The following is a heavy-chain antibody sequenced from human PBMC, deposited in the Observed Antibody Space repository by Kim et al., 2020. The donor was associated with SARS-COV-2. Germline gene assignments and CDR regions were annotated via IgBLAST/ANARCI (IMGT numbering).Heavy chain of an antibody. D-gene: IGHD1-26*01. V-gene: IGHV3-21*01. CDR3: ARLGAGFYFDY. Sequence: IYYADSVKGRFTISRDNAKNSLYLQMNSLRAEDTAVYYCARLGAGFYFDYWGQGTLVTVSS. CDR2: I. J-gene: IGHJ4*02.